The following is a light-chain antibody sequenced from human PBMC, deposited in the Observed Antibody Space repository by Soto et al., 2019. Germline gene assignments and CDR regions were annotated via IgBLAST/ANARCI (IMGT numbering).Light chain of an antibody. Sequence: EIVLTQSPGTLSLSPGERATLSCRASERIPSGFLAWYQQKHGQAPRLLMYDAYGRAPGTPDRFSGRGSGPDFTLSISRLEPEDFAVYYCQQFRNSVITFGQGTRLEIK. CDR1: ERIPSGF. V-gene: IGKV3-20*01. CDR2: DAY. CDR3: QQFRNSVIT. J-gene: IGKJ5*01.